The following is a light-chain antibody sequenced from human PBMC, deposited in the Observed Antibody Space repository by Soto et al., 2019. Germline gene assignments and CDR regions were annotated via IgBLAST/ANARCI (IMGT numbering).Light chain of an antibody. J-gene: IGLJ3*02. CDR3: TSYTSSNYTRV. Sequence: QSALTQPASVSGSPGQSITISCTGTSSDVGSYNYVSWYQQHPGRAPKLMIYEVTHRPSGVSDRFSGSKSGNTASLTISGLQTEDEADYYCTSYTSSNYTRVFGGGTKLTVL. CDR1: SSDVGSYNY. CDR2: EVT. V-gene: IGLV2-14*01.